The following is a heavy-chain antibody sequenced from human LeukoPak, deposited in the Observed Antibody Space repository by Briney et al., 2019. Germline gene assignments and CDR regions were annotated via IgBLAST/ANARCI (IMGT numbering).Heavy chain of an antibody. Sequence: ASVKVPCKASGYTFTGYYMHWVRQAPGQGLEWMGWINPNSGGTNYAQKFQGRVTMTRDTSISTAYMELSRLRSDDTAVYYCARVQLRAVTTGDFDYWGQGTLVTVSS. CDR2: INPNSGGT. CDR3: ARVQLRAVTTGDFDY. D-gene: IGHD4-11*01. J-gene: IGHJ4*02. CDR1: GYTFTGYY. V-gene: IGHV1-2*02.